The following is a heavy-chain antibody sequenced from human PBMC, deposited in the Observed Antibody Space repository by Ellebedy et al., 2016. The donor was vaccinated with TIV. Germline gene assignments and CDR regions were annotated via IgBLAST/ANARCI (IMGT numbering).Heavy chain of an antibody. V-gene: IGHV1-69*04. Sequence: ASVKVSCKASGGTFSIYALNWVRQAPGEGLEWMGRINPIIGLPNYAQKFQGRVTITADTSTSTVYMELNRLRSEDTAVYYCARDTSRNQYQLFGPFDSWGQGTHVTVST. J-gene: IGHJ4*02. CDR1: GGTFSIYA. CDR2: INPIIGLP. D-gene: IGHD2-2*01. CDR3: ARDTSRNQYQLFGPFDS.